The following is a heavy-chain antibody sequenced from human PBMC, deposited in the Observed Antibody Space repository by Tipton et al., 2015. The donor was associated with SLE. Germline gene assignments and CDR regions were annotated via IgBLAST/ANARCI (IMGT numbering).Heavy chain of an antibody. D-gene: IGHD5-18*01. V-gene: IGHV4-59*04. CDR1: GGSISNYY. CDR3: ARTAGRSVKLWYFDL. Sequence: TLSLTCTVSGGSISNYYWSWIRQPPGKGLEWIGYIYYGGTIYYNPSLKSRVTMSIDTSKNQFSLKLSSVTDVDTAVYYCARTAGRSVKLWYFDLWGRGTLVTVSS. J-gene: IGHJ2*01. CDR2: IYYGGTI.